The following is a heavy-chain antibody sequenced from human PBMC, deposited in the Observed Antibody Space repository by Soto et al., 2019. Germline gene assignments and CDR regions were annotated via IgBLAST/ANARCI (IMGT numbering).Heavy chain of an antibody. CDR3: ARQQSLVLNAFDI. V-gene: IGHV4-59*01. D-gene: IGHD6-19*01. CDR2: IYYSGST. CDR1: GGSISSYY. Sequence: QVQLQESGPGLVKPSETLSLTCTVSGGSISSYYWSWIRQPPGKGLEWIGYIYYSGSTNYNPSLKSRVTISVDTSKNQFSLKLSSVTAADTAVYYCARQQSLVLNAFDIWGQGTMVTVSS. J-gene: IGHJ3*02.